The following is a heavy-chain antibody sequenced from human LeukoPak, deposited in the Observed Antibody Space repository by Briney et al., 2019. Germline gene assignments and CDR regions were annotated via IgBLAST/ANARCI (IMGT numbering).Heavy chain of an antibody. V-gene: IGHV3-7*01. CDR3: AREGYYDSSGFYLGGYFDY. CDR1: GFSFSSYW. D-gene: IGHD3-22*01. J-gene: IGHJ4*02. Sequence: GGSLRLSCAASGFSFSSYWMSWVRQAPGKGLEWVANIKKDGSEKYYVDSVKGRFTISRDNAKNSLNLQMNSLRAEDTAVYYCAREGYYDSSGFYLGGYFDYWGQGTLVSVSS. CDR2: IKKDGSEK.